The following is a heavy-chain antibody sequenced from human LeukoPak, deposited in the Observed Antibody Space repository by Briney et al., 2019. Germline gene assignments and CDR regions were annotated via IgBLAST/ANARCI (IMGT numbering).Heavy chain of an antibody. Sequence: PGGSLRLSCAASGFTFSSYWMHWVRQAPGKGVVWVSRINSDGSSTSYADSVKGRFTISRDNAKNTLYLQMNSLRAEDTAVYYCARGYCSGGSCFDFDYWGQGTLVTVSS. CDR3: ARGYCSGGSCFDFDY. CDR1: GFTFSSYW. J-gene: IGHJ4*02. D-gene: IGHD2-15*01. CDR2: INSDGSST. V-gene: IGHV3-74*01.